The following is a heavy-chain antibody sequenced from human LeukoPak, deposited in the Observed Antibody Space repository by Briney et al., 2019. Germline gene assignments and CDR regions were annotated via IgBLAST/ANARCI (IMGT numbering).Heavy chain of an antibody. CDR1: GFTFNNYA. D-gene: IGHD3-3*01. CDR3: AKDFWSGYCPNC. V-gene: IGHV3-23*01. J-gene: IGHJ4*02. CDR2: SGSGGST. Sequence: GGSLRLSCAASGFTFNNYAMSWVRQAPGKGLEWVSGSGSGGSTYYADSVKGRFTISRDNSKNTLYLQMNSLRAEDTAVYYCAKDFWSGYCPNCWGQGTLVTVSS.